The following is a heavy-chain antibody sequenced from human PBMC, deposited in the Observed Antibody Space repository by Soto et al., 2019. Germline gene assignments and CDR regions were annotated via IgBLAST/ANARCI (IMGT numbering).Heavy chain of an antibody. CDR2: INPSGGST. J-gene: IGHJ6*02. D-gene: IGHD2-21*02. CDR3: GSTYYNPSLKSRVTISVDTSKNQFSLKLSPVTAADTAVYYCARRRTAAAGSTSPHQPNYYYYGMDV. CDR1: GYTFTSYY. Sequence: GASVKVSCKASGYTFTSYYMHWVRQAPGQGLEWMGIINPSGGSTSYAQKFQGRVTMTRDTSTSTVYMELSSLRSEDTAVYYCGSTYYNPSLKSRVTISVDTSKNQFSLKLSPVTAADTAVYYCARRRTAAAGSTSPHQPNYYYYGMDVWGQGTTVTVSS. V-gene: IGHV1-46*01.